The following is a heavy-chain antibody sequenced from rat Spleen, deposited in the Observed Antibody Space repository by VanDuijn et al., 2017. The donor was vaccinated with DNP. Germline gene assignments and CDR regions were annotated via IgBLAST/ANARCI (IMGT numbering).Heavy chain of an antibody. CDR1: EFTFNNYW. CDR3: ARDGDGGDYFDY. J-gene: IGHJ2*01. CDR2: ITSSGGST. V-gene: IGHV5-31*01. D-gene: IGHD1-11*01. Sequence: EVQLVESGGGLVQPGRSLKLSCVASEFTFNNYWMTWIRQVPGKGLEWVASITSSGGSTYYPDSVKGRFTISRDNAKNTLYLQMNSLRSEDTATYYCARDGDGGDYFDYWGQGVMVTVSS.